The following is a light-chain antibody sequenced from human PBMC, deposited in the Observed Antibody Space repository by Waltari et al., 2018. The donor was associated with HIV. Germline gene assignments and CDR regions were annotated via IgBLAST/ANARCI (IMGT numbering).Light chain of an antibody. CDR3: SSYTSTYV. CDR2: DVS. V-gene: IGLV2-14*01. J-gene: IGLJ1*01. CDR1: RSDVGGYNY. Sequence: QSALTQPASVSGSPGQSLTISCTGTRSDVGGYNYVSWYQQHPGKAPKLMIYDVSNRPSGVSNRFSGSKSGNTASLTISGLQAEDEADYYCSSYTSTYVFGTGTKVTVL.